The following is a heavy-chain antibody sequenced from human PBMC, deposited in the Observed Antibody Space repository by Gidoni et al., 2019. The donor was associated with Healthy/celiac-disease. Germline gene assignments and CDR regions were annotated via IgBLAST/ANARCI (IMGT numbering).Heavy chain of an antibody. D-gene: IGHD6-13*01. V-gene: IGHV3-72*01. CDR2: TRNKANSYTT. Sequence: EVQLVESGGGWVQPGGSLRLSCAASGFPFSDHYMDWVRQAPGKGLGWVGRTRNKANSYTTEYAASVKGRFTISRDDSKNSLYLQMNSLKTEDTAVYYCARERGSSWYGWFDPWGQGTLVTVSS. CDR1: GFPFSDHY. J-gene: IGHJ5*02. CDR3: ARERGSSWYGWFDP.